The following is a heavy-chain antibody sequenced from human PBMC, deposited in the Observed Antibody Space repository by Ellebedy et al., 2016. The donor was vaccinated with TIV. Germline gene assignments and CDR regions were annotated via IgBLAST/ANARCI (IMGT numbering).Heavy chain of an antibody. CDR2: ISSSSSYI. D-gene: IGHD3-10*01. CDR3: ARDSITMVRGIFDY. J-gene: IGHJ4*02. V-gene: IGHV3-21*01. Sequence: GESLKISXAASGFTFSSYSMNWVRQAPGKGLEWVSSISSSSSYIYYADSVKGRFTISRDNAKNSLYLQMNSLRAEDTAVYYCARDSITMVRGIFDYWGQGTLVTVSS. CDR1: GFTFSSYS.